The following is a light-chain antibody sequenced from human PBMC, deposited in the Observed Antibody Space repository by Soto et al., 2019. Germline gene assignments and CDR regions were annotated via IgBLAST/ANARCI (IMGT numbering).Light chain of an antibody. CDR3: CSYAGSSTVV. Sequence: QSALTQPASVSGSPGQSITISCTGTSSDVGSYHLVSWYQQHPGKAPKLMIYEVSNRPSGVSNRFSGSKSGNTASLTISGLQAEDEADYYCCSYAGSSTVVFGGGTKLTVL. CDR1: SSDVGSYHL. CDR2: EVS. J-gene: IGLJ2*01. V-gene: IGLV2-23*02.